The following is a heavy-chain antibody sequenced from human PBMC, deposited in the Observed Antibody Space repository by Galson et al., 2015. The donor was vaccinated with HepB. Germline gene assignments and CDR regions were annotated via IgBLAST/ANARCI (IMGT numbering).Heavy chain of an antibody. CDR1: GFTFSNYG. J-gene: IGHJ4*02. Sequence: SLRLCCAASGFTFSNYGMHWVRQAPGKGLEWVALIWKDGSNKYYADSVKGRFSISKDNSKNVVYLQMNSLGDDDTATYFCAREDRYTYIVTYDLWGQGARVTVSS. V-gene: IGHV3-33*01. CDR3: AREDRYTYIVTYDL. D-gene: IGHD2/OR15-2a*01. CDR2: IWKDGSNK.